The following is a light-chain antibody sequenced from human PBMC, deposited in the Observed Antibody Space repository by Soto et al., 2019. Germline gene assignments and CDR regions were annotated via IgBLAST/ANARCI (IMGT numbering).Light chain of an antibody. CDR3: QQFNRSPFT. CDR2: DAS. J-gene: IGKJ4*01. CDR1: QRLRTSQDISDY. Sequence: DIKLTQSPSFLSASVGDRVIITCRASQRLRTSQDISDYLAWYQQKPGKAPRLLIYDASTLQSGVPSRFGGSGSGTDLTLTISTLGPVDFAICRHQQFNRSPFTFRVGTKVNI. V-gene: IGKV1-9*01.